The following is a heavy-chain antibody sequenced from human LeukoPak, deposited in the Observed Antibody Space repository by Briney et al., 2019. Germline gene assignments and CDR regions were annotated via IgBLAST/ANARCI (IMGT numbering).Heavy chain of an antibody. CDR2: MNPNSGDT. D-gene: IGHD2-15*01. CDR3: ARGSSGDC. V-gene: IGHV1-8*01. CDR1: GYTFTSYD. J-gene: IGHJ4*02. Sequence: ASVKASCKASGYTFTSYDINWVRQATGQGLEWMGWMNPNSGDTNYAQKFQGRVTMTSDTSINTVYMELSSLTSADTAIYYCARGSSGDCWGQGTLVTVSS.